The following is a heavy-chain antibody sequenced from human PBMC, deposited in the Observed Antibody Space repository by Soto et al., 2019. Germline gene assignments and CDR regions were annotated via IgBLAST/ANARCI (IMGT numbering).Heavy chain of an antibody. D-gene: IGHD4-4*01. CDR3: ARHRKRTTVNNGLCGMDV. Sequence: RGESLKISCKGSGYRFTNYWIGWVRQMPGKGLEWMGIIYPGDSDTRYSPSFQGQVTISADKSISTAYLQWSSLKASDTAMYYCARHRKRTTVNNGLCGMDVWGQGTTVTVSS. J-gene: IGHJ6*02. CDR2: IYPGDSDT. CDR1: GYRFTNYW. V-gene: IGHV5-51*01.